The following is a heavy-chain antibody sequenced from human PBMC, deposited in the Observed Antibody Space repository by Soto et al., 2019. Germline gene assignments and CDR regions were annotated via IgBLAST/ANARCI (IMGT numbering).Heavy chain of an antibody. D-gene: IGHD6-13*01. Sequence: VGSLRLSCAASGFTFSSYAMHWVRQAPGKGLEWVAVISYDGSNKYYADSVKGRFTISRDNSKNTLYLQMNSLRAEDTAVYYCARDRRALAAALYYWGQGNLVTVSS. CDR1: GFTFSSYA. CDR2: ISYDGSNK. V-gene: IGHV3-30-3*01. CDR3: ARDRRALAAALYY. J-gene: IGHJ4*02.